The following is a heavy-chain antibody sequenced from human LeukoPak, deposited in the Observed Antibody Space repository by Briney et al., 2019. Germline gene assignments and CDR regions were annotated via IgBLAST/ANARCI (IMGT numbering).Heavy chain of an antibody. CDR1: GYTFTSYG. V-gene: IGHV1-18*01. J-gene: IGHJ4*02. Sequence: GASVTVSCTASGYTFTSYGISWVRQAPGQGLEWMGWISAYNGNTNYAQKLQGRVTMTADTSTSTAYMELRSLRSDDTAVYYCARGVYPYYFDYWGQGTLVTVSS. CDR2: ISAYNGNT. CDR3: ARGVYPYYFDY. D-gene: IGHD5/OR15-5a*01.